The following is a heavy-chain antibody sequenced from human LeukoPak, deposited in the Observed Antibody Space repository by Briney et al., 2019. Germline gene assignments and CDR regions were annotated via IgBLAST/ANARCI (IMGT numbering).Heavy chain of an antibody. J-gene: IGHJ3*02. CDR3: AKPPYYDSSGYYFDAFDI. V-gene: IGHV3-23*01. CDR2: ISGSGGST. Sequence: GGSLRLSCAASGFTFSDYAMSWVRQAPGKGLEWVSAISGSGGSTYYADSVKGRFTISRDNSKNTLYLQMNSLRAEDTAVYYCAKPPYYDSSGYYFDAFDIWGQGTMVTVSS. D-gene: IGHD3-22*01. CDR1: GFTFSDYA.